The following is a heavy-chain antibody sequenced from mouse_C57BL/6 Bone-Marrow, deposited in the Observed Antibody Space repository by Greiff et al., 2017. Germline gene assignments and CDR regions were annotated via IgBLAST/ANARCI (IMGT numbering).Heavy chain of an antibody. CDR1: GYTFTSYW. CDR3: ARRVLRRYYYAMDY. Sequence: VQLQQPGAELVKPGASVKLSCKASGYTFTSYWMQWVKQRPGQGLEWIGEIDPSDSYTNYNQKFKGKATLTVDTSSSTAYMQLSSLTSEDSAVYYCARRVLRRYYYAMDYWGQGTSGTVSS. J-gene: IGHJ4*01. D-gene: IGHD1-2*01. V-gene: IGHV1-50*01. CDR2: IDPSDSYT.